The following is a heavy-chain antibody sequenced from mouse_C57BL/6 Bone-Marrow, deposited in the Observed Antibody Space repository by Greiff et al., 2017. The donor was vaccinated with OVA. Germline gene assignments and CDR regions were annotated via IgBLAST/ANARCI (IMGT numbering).Heavy chain of an antibody. CDR2: IYPGDGDT. CDR1: GYAFSSSW. CDR3: ARSGTWYFDV. J-gene: IGHJ1*03. Sequence: QVQLKQSGPELVKPGASVKISCKASGYAFSSSWMNWVKQRPGKGLEWIGRIYPGDGDTNYNGKFKGKATLTADKSSSTAYVQLSSLTSEDSAVYFCARSGTWYFDVWGTGTTVTVSS. D-gene: IGHD4-1*01. V-gene: IGHV1-82*01.